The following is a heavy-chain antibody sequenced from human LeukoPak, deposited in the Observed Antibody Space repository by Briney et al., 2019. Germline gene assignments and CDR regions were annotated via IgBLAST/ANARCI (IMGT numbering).Heavy chain of an antibody. CDR3: ARDPVVADDAFDI. D-gene: IGHD3-22*01. J-gene: IGHJ3*02. Sequence: ASVKVSCNASGYTFTSYYMHWVRQAPGQGLEWMGIINPSGGSTSYAQKFQGRVTMTRDTSTSTVYMELSSLRSEDTAVYYCARDPVVADDAFDIWGQGTMVTVSS. V-gene: IGHV1-46*01. CDR1: GYTFTSYY. CDR2: INPSGGST.